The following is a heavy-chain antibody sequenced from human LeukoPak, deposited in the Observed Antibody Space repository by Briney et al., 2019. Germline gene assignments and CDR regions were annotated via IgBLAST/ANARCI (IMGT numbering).Heavy chain of an antibody. D-gene: IGHD1-14*01. V-gene: IGHV3-74*01. J-gene: IGHJ4*02. Sequence: GGSLRLFCAASGFTFSSYWMHWVRQAPGKGLEWVSRINTDGSSTTYADSVKGRFTISRDSAKNTLYLQMNSLRAEDTAVYYCARAPGSLDYWGQGTLVTVSS. CDR3: ARAPGSLDY. CDR1: GFTFSSYW. CDR2: INTDGSST.